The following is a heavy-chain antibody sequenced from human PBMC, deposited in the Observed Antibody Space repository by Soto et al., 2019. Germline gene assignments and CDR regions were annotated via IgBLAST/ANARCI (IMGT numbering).Heavy chain of an antibody. J-gene: IGHJ4*02. CDR3: TRDPRITDF. CDR1: GFIFTNFF. Sequence: GGSLRLSCAASGFIFTNFFMTWIRQAPGKGLELVSYISPGGDIRNYVDSVKGRFTISRDNTNRLVYLHMNSLRAEDTAVYYCTRDPRITDFWGQGTLVTVS. V-gene: IGHV3-11*01. CDR2: ISPGGDIR. D-gene: IGHD3-16*01.